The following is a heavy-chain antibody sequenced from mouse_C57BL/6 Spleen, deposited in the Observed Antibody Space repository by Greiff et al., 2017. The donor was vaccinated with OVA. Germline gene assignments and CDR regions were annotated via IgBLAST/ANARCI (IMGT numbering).Heavy chain of an antibody. CDR3: AREGGYGSWFAY. D-gene: IGHD1-2*01. V-gene: IGHV5-16*01. J-gene: IGHJ3*01. CDR1: GFTFSDYY. Sequence: EVKLMESEGGLVQPGSSMKLSCTASGFTFSDYYMAWVRQVPEKGLEWVANINYDGSSTYYLDSLKSRFIISRDNAKNILYLQMSSLKSEDTATYYCAREGGYGSWFAYWGQGTLVTVSA. CDR2: INYDGSST.